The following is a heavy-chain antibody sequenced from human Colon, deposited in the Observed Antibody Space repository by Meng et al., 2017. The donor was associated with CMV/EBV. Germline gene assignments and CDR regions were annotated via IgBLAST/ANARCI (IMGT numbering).Heavy chain of an antibody. CDR3: EKAEHSGSFIFALDL. CDR2: INPRSGDT. Sequence: ASVKVSCKSSGYTFIGYYMHWVRQAPGQGLEWMGWINPRSGDTNFTQKFQGRVTMTRDTSISTAYMELTGLTFDDTAMYFCEKAEHSGSFIFALDLWGQGTMVTVSS. V-gene: IGHV1-2*02. D-gene: IGHD1-26*01. J-gene: IGHJ3*01. CDR1: GYTFIGYY.